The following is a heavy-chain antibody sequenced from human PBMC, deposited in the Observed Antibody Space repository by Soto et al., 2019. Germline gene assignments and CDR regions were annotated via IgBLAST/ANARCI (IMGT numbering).Heavy chain of an antibody. J-gene: IGHJ5*02. CDR1: GGTFSSYA. CDR3: ARDFPSSISDP. CDR2: IIPIFGTA. D-gene: IGHD3-3*02. V-gene: IGHV1-69*01. Sequence: QVQLVQSGAEVKKPGSSVKVSCKASGGTFSSYAITWVRQAPGQGLEWMGGIIPIFGTANYAQKFQGRVTITADESLTTAYMELSSLRSEDTAVYYCARDFPSSISDPGGQGTLVTVSS.